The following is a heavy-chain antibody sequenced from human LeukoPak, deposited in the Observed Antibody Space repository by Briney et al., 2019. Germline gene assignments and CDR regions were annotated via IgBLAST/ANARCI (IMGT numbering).Heavy chain of an antibody. J-gene: IGHJ4*02. V-gene: IGHV1-58*01. D-gene: IGHD5-18*01. CDR3: AALPDTAMDNYFDY. CDR1: GFTFTISA. CDR2: IVVGSGNT. Sequence: GTSVKVSFKSSGFTFTISAVQWVRQARGQRLEWIGWIVVGSGNTNYAQKFQERVTITRDMSTSTAYMELSSLRSEDTAVYYCAALPDTAMDNYFDYWGQGTLVTVSS.